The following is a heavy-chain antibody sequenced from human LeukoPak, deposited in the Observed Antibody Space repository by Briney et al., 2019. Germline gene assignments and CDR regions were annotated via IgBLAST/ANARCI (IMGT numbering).Heavy chain of an antibody. CDR3: AKDQEEIVVVPAASTHWDY. J-gene: IGHJ4*02. Sequence: GGSLRLSCAASGFTFSSYGMHWVRQAPGKGLEWVAFIRYDGSNKYYADSVKGRFTISRDNSKNTLYLQMNSLRAEDTAVYYCAKDQEEIVVVPAASTHWDYWGQGTLVTVSS. CDR1: GFTFSSYG. V-gene: IGHV3-30*02. D-gene: IGHD2-2*01. CDR2: IRYDGSNK.